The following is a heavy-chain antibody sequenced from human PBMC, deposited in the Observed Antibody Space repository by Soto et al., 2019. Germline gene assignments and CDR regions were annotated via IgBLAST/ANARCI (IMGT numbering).Heavy chain of an antibody. CDR1: GGSISSSKW. Sequence: PSETLSLTCDASGGSISSSKWWTWVRQPPGKGLEWIGKIDQNGITNYNPPLESRVTISKDKSTNQLFLNLTSVTAADTAMYYCVRMNRDYYYYGMDVWGQGTTVTVSS. CDR2: IDQNGIT. CDR3: VRMNRDYYYYGMDV. J-gene: IGHJ6*02. V-gene: IGHV4-4*02.